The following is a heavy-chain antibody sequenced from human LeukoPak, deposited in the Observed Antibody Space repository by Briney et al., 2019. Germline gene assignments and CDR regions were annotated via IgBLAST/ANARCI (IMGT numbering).Heavy chain of an antibody. V-gene: IGHV4-59*01. CDR1: GGSISSYY. J-gene: IGHJ5*02. CDR2: IYYSGST. CDR3: ARGHDILTGSHNWFDP. D-gene: IGHD3-9*01. Sequence: SETLSLTCTVSGGSISSYYWSWIRQPPGKGLEWIGYIYYSGSTNYNPSLKGRVTISVDTSKNQFSLKLSSVTAADTAVYYCARGHDILTGSHNWFDPWGQGTLVTVSS.